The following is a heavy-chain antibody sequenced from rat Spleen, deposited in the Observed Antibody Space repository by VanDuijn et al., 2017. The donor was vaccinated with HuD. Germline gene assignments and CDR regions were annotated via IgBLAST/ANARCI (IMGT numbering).Heavy chain of an antibody. Sequence: EVQLVESGGGLVQPGRSLKLSCAASGFTFSNYDMAWVRQASTKGLEWVASISPSDGSTYYRDSVKGRFTVSRDNAKSTLYLQMDSLRSEDTATYYCARPGVPYWYFDFWGPGTMVTVSS. CDR1: GFTFSNYD. CDR2: ISPSDGST. D-gene: IGHD3-1*01. J-gene: IGHJ1*01. V-gene: IGHV5-25*01. CDR3: ARPGVPYWYFDF.